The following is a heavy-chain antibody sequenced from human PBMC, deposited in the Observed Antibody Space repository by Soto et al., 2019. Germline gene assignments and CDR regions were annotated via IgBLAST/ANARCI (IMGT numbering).Heavy chain of an antibody. V-gene: IGHV4-59*13. CDR2: MYYSGST. Sequence: SETLSLTSTVSGGSISSFYWSWIRQPPGKGLEWIAYMYYSGSTNYTPSLKSRVTMSVDTSKKQFSLRLTSVTAADTAVYYCTASSDWSLAFDSWGQGMLVTVCS. CDR1: GGSISSFY. CDR3: TASSDWSLAFDS. D-gene: IGHD6-19*01. J-gene: IGHJ4*02.